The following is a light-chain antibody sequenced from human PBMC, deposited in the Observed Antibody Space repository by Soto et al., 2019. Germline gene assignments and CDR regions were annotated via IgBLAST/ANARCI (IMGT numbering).Light chain of an antibody. CDR3: PSYDSSLSAVV. Sequence: QSVLTQPPSVSGAPGQRVTLSCTGSSSNIGAGYDVHWYQQLPGTAPKLLIYGNSNRPSGVPDRFSGSKSGTSASLAITGLQAEDEADYYCPSYDSSLSAVVFGGGTKLTVL. V-gene: IGLV1-40*01. CDR1: SSNIGAGYD. J-gene: IGLJ2*01. CDR2: GNS.